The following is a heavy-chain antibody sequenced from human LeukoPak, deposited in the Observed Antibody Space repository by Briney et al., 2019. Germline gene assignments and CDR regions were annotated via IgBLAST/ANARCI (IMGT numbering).Heavy chain of an antibody. CDR2: IYYSGST. J-gene: IGHJ4*02. CDR1: GGSISSSSYY. CDR3: ARHVYGIVGATISDY. V-gene: IGHV4-39*01. Sequence: PSETRSLTCTVSGGSISSSSYYWGWIRQPPGKGLEWIGSIYYSGSTFYNPSLQSRVTISVDTSKNQFSLKLRSVTAADTAVYYCARHVYGIVGATISDYWGQGTLVTVSS. D-gene: IGHD1-26*01.